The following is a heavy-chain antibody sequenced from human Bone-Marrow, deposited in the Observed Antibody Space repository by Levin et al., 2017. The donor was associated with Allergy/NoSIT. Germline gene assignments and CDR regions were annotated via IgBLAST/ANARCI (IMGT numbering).Heavy chain of an antibody. Sequence: GESLKISCAASGFTFSSYAMSWVRQAPGKGLEWVSAISGSGGSTYYADSVKGRFTISRDNSKNTLYLQMNSLRAEDTAVYYCATPLNWDHDAFDIWGQGTMVTVSS. V-gene: IGHV3-23*01. CDR3: ATPLNWDHDAFDI. J-gene: IGHJ3*02. D-gene: IGHD7-27*01. CDR2: ISGSGGST. CDR1: GFTFSSYA.